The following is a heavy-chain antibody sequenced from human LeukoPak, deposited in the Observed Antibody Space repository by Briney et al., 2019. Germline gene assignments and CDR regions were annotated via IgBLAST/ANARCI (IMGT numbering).Heavy chain of an antibody. J-gene: IGHJ4*02. CDR1: GFTFSNGW. D-gene: IGHD2-2*02. CDR3: TSNLYCSTSSCYTLDN. Sequence: GGSLRLSCAASGFTFSNGWMSWVRQAPGKGLEWVGRIKSKSERGTTDYAAPVKGRFIISRDGSTNTVYLHMNSLKTEDTAVYFCTSNLYCSTSSCYTLDNWGQGTLVAVSP. V-gene: IGHV3-15*01. CDR2: IKSKSERGTT.